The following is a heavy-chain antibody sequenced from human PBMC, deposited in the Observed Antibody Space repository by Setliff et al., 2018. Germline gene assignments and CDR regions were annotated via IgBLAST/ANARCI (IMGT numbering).Heavy chain of an antibody. D-gene: IGHD3-16*01. CDR3: SRFGLYYEAVYGGGDYYYYGMDV. CDR2: ISAYNGNT. CDR1: GYTFTSYG. Sequence: ASVKVSCKASGYTFTSYGISWVRQAPGQGLEWMGWISAYNGNTNYARKVQGRVTMTTDTSTGTIYMELRSLGADDTAVYYCSRFGLYYEAVYGGGDYYYYGMDVWGQGTTVTVSS. J-gene: IGHJ6*02. V-gene: IGHV1-18*01.